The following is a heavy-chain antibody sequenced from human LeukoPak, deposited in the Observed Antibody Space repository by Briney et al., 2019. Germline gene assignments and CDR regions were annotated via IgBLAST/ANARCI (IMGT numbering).Heavy chain of an antibody. D-gene: IGHD1-26*01. Sequence: SVKVSCKASGGTFNGYAISWVRQAPGQGLEWMGGIIPIFGTANYAQKFQGRVTITTDESMTTAYMELSSLRSEDTAVYYCASGDGAGTFDYWGQGTLVTVSS. CDR2: IIPIFGTA. J-gene: IGHJ4*02. CDR3: ASGDGAGTFDY. CDR1: GGTFNGYA. V-gene: IGHV1-69*05.